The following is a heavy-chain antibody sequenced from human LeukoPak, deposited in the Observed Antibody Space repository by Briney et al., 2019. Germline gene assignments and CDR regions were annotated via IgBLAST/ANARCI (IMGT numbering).Heavy chain of an antibody. V-gene: IGHV3-30-3*01. D-gene: IGHD4-23*01. CDR1: GFTFSSYA. CDR2: ISYDGSNK. CDR3: ARVATPVGRYWFDP. Sequence: PGGSLRLSCAASGFTFSSYAMHWVRQAPGKGLEGVAVISYDGSNKYYADSVKGRFTISRDNSKNTLYLQMNSLRAEDTAVYYCARVATPVGRYWFDPWGQGTLVTVSS. J-gene: IGHJ5*02.